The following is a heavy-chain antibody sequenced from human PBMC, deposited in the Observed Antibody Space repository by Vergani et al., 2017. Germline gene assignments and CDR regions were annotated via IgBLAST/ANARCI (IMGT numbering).Heavy chain of an antibody. CDR3: ARGLRPATAYY. J-gene: IGHJ4*02. Sequence: QVQLQQWGAGLLKPSETLSLTCAVYGGSFSGYYWSWIHQPPGKGLELIGEIKHRGNTNYNPSITSRVTISVDTSQNQFSLKLSSVTAAYTAVYYCARGLRPATAYYWGQGTLVTVSS. CDR2: IKHRGNT. V-gene: IGHV4-34*01. D-gene: IGHD2-2*01. CDR1: GGSFSGYY.